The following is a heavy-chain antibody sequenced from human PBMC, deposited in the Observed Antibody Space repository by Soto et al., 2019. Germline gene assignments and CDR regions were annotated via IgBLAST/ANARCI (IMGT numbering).Heavy chain of an antibody. V-gene: IGHV1-69*12. J-gene: IGHJ6*02. CDR3: ARGDATKIVVTTYSAIDV. CDR2: IIPVFGTA. D-gene: IGHD4-17*01. CDR1: GGSLSNYG. Sequence: QVQLVQSGAEVKKPGSSVKVSCKASGGSLSNYGISWVRQAPGQGLEWMGGIIPVFGTANYAQKFQGRVTITADESTNIVYMDVTSLRSEDTAVYYCARGDATKIVVTTYSAIDVWGQGTTVTVSS.